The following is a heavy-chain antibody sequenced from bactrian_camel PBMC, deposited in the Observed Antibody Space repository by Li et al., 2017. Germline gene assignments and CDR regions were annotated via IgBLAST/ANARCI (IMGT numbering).Heavy chain of an antibody. Sequence: QLVESGGGLVQPGESLRLSCVASGITFSRHDMSWVRQAPGKEVEWVAGITNLPSLFHAASYADSVKGRFTISRDNAKDTLYLQMNSLKIEDTAVYYCATSLTDNWLRGFGYWGQGTQVTVS. J-gene: IGHJ6*01. CDR2: ITNLPSLFHAA. CDR1: GITFSRHD. CDR3: ATSLTDNWLRGFGY. D-gene: IGHD7*01. V-gene: IGHV3S40*01.